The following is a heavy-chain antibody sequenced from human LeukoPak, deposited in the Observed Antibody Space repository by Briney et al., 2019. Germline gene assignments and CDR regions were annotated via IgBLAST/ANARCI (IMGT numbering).Heavy chain of an antibody. V-gene: IGHV3-21*01. Sequence: PGGSLRLSCAASGFTFSSYSMNWVRQAPGKGLEWVSSISSSSSYIYYADSVKGRFTISRDNAKNSLYLQMNSLRAEDTAVYYCARDLWQQLNGMFDPWGQGTLITVSS. J-gene: IGHJ5*02. CDR2: ISSSSSYI. CDR1: GFTFSSYS. CDR3: ARDLWQQLNGMFDP. D-gene: IGHD6-13*01.